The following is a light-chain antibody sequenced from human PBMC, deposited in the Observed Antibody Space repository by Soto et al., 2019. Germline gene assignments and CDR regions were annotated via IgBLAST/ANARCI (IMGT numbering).Light chain of an antibody. CDR3: QQYNSYST. CDR1: QSISSW. J-gene: IGKJ1*01. Sequence: DIQMTQSPSTLSASVGDRVTITCRASQSISSWLAWYQQKPGKAPNLLIYDASRLESGVPSRFSGSGSGTEFTLTISSLQPDDFATHYCQQYNSYSTFGQGTKV. CDR2: DAS. V-gene: IGKV1-5*01.